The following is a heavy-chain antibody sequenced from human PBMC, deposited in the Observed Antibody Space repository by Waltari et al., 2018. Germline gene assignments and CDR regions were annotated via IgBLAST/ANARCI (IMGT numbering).Heavy chain of an antibody. V-gene: IGHV4-34*01. CDR3: ARDPRITIFGVVITRGFDY. J-gene: IGHJ4*02. CDR1: GGSFSGYY. Sequence: QVQLQQWGAGLLKPSETLSLTCAVYGGSFSGYYWSWIRQPPGTGLEWIGEINHSGSTNYNPSLKSRVTISVDTSKNQFSLKLSSVTAADTAVYYCARDPRITIFGVVITRGFDYWGQGTLVTVSS. CDR2: INHSGST. D-gene: IGHD3-3*01.